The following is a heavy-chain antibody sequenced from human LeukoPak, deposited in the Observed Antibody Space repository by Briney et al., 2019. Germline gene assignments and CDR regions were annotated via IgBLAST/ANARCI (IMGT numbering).Heavy chain of an antibody. V-gene: IGHV1-2*02. J-gene: IGHJ6*02. Sequence: ASVKVSCKASGYTFTGYYMHRVRQAPGQGLEWMGWINPNSGGTNYAQKFQGGVTMTRDTSISTAYMELSRLRSDDTAVYYCARDLYCSSTSCYTRFYYYGMDVWGQGTTVTVSS. CDR2: INPNSGGT. CDR3: ARDLYCSSTSCYTRFYYYGMDV. CDR1: GYTFTGYY. D-gene: IGHD2-2*02.